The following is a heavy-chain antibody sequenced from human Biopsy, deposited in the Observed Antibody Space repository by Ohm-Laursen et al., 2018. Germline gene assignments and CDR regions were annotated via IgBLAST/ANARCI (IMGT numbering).Heavy chain of an antibody. Sequence: SLRLSCSASGFTFNNYGMQWVRQAPGKGLEWVAFIFYDGSNTYYADSVKGRFTISRDNSRDTLHLQMSSLRAEDTAVYYRAKDRYNYTPIGGFSMDVWGQGTTVTVSS. J-gene: IGHJ6*02. CDR1: GFTFNNYG. CDR3: AKDRYNYTPIGGFSMDV. D-gene: IGHD5-18*01. CDR2: IFYDGSNT. V-gene: IGHV3-30*18.